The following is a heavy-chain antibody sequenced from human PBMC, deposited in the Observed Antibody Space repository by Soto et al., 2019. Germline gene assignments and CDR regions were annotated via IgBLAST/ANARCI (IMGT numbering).Heavy chain of an antibody. CDR3: ARGPSGDKVDS. CDR1: GGSISSVYDY. Sequence: QVQLQESGPILVKPSQTLSLTCTVSGGSISSVYDYWSWIRQSPDKGLEWIGHIHDAGSTYNNPSLPSRVTIPVATSNNQFSLQLRSVPAADTAVYYCARGPSGDKVDSWGQGTLVTVSS. J-gene: IGHJ4*02. D-gene: IGHD7-27*01. V-gene: IGHV4-30-4*01. CDR2: IHDAGST.